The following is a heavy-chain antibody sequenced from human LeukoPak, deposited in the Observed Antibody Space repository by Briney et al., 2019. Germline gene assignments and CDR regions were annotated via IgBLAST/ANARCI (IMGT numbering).Heavy chain of an antibody. CDR2: ISSDGNNK. CDR3: ARDRPGITVAVALDY. Sequence: GGSLRLSCAASGFTFSNHVMHWVRQAPGKGLEWVAVISSDGNNKYYADSVQGRFTIARDNSKNTLYLQMNSLRPEDTALYYCARDRPGITVAVALDYWGQGTLVTVSS. D-gene: IGHD6-19*01. V-gene: IGHV3-30*04. J-gene: IGHJ4*02. CDR1: GFTFSNHV.